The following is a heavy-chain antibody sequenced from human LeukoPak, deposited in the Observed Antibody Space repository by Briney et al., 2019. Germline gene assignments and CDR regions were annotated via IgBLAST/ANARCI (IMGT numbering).Heavy chain of an antibody. D-gene: IGHD1-1*01. CDR2: VSGSGGST. CDR1: GFTFSSYA. V-gene: IGHV3-23*01. Sequence: GGSLRLSCAASGFTFSSYAMSWVRQAPGKGLEYVSVVSGSGGSTHYRDSVKGRFTISRDNSKNTLYLQMNSLRVEDTAVYYCAKDGTTTITFDYWGQGTLVTVSS. CDR3: AKDGTTTITFDY. J-gene: IGHJ4*02.